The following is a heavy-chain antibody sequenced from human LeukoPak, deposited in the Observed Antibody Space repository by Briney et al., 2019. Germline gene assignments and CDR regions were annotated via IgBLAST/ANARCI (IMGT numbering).Heavy chain of an antibody. Sequence: GASVKVSCKASGGTFSSYAISWVRQAPGQGLEWMGGIIPIFGTANYAQKFQGRVTITTDESTSTAYMELSSLRSEDTAVYYCARGEKYYYDSSGFDAFDIWGQGTMVTVSS. V-gene: IGHV1-69*05. D-gene: IGHD3-22*01. CDR1: GGTFSSYA. CDR3: ARGEKYYYDSSGFDAFDI. J-gene: IGHJ3*02. CDR2: IIPIFGTA.